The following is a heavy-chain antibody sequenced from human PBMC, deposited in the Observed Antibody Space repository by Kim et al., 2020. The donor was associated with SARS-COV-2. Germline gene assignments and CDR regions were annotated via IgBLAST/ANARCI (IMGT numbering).Heavy chain of an antibody. Sequence: ASVKVSCKASRYTFTSYYMHWVRQAPGQGLEWMGIINPSGGSTSYAQKFQGRVTMTRDTSTSTVYMELSSLKSEDTAVYYCARASNSGFDYWGQGTLVTVSS. CDR3: ARASNSGFDY. J-gene: IGHJ4*02. V-gene: IGHV1-46*01. CDR1: RYTFTSYY. CDR2: INPSGGST. D-gene: IGHD1-7*01.